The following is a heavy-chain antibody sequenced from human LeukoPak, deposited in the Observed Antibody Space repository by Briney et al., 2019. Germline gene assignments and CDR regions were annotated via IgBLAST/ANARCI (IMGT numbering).Heavy chain of an antibody. D-gene: IGHD3-22*01. CDR1: GFTFSSYA. CDR3: ARGRLITYYYDSSGYYPGY. J-gene: IGHJ4*02. Sequence: GGSLRLSCAASGFTFSSYAMHWVRQAPGKGLEWVAVISYDGSNKYYADSVKGRFTISRDNSKNTLYLQMNSLRAEDTAVYYCARGRLITYYYDSSGYYPGYWGQGTLVTVSS. CDR2: ISYDGSNK. V-gene: IGHV3-30*04.